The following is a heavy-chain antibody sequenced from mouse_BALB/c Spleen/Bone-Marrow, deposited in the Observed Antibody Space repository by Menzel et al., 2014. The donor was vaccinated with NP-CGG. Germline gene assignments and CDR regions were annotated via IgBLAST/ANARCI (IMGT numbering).Heavy chain of an antibody. CDR3: ARWEYYAMDY. J-gene: IGHJ4*01. CDR1: GFNIKDTY. V-gene: IGHV14-3*02. CDR2: IDPANGNT. Sequence: EVQLVESGAELVKPGASVKLSCTASGFNIKDTYMHWVKQRPEQGLEWIGRIDPANGNTKYGPKFQGKATITADTSSNTAYLQLSSLTSEDTAVYYCARWEYYAMDYWAQGTSVTVSS. D-gene: IGHD4-1*01.